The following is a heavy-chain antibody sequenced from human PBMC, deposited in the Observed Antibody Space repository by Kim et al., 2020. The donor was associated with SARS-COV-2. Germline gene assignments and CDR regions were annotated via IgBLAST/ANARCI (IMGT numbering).Heavy chain of an antibody. D-gene: IGHD3-10*01. CDR1: GITLTNNH. V-gene: IGHV3-66*01. CDR2: IYGGGTI. J-gene: IGHJ2*01. CDR3: ARDIKFDGFAFFDL. Sequence: GGSLRLSCAASGITLTNNHMNWVRQAPGKGLEWVSVIYGGGTIDYADSVKDRFTISRDTSKNTVYLEMNSLTAEDTAVYYCARDIKFDGFAFFDLWGRGTLVSVSS.